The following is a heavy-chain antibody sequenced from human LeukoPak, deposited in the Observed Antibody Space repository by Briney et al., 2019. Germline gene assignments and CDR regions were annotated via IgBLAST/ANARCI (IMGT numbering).Heavy chain of an antibody. CDR3: AKEEDGGWYGIDY. V-gene: IGHV3-74*01. D-gene: IGHD6-19*01. J-gene: IGHJ4*02. Sequence: GWSLSLSCAASGFTFNKYYIHWVRQTPGKGLVWVSRISPNGRSTNYAAPVKGRFTISRDNAKDPLELQMNSLRAEGPAVYYCAKEEDGGWYGIDYWRRGSMVSAPS. CDR1: GFTFNKYY. CDR2: ISPNGRST.